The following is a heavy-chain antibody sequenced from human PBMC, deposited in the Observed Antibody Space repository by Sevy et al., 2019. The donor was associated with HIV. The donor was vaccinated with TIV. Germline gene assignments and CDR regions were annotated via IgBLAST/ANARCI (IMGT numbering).Heavy chain of an antibody. CDR3: ASHRMYYYDSSGYGAEYFQH. V-gene: IGHV1-18*01. CDR2: ISAYNGNT. Sequence: ASVKVSCKASGYTFTSYGISWVRQAPGQGLEWMGWISAYNGNTNYAQKLQGTVTMTTDTSTSTAYMEPRSLRSDDTAVYYCASHRMYYYDSSGYGAEYFQHWGQGTLVTVSS. CDR1: GYTFTSYG. J-gene: IGHJ1*01. D-gene: IGHD3-22*01.